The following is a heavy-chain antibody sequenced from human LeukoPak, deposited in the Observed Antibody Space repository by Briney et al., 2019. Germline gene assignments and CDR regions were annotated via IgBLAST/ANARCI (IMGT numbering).Heavy chain of an antibody. CDR1: GTPFSTYG. D-gene: IGHD5-12*01. Sequence: ASVKVSCKASGTPFSTYGISWVRQAPGQGLQWMAWISTHNGKTDYAQNFQDRVTVTRDTSTSTVYMELRSLRSDDMAVYFCARDVGTTHFDFWGQGTLVTVSS. V-gene: IGHV1-18*03. CDR3: ARDVGTTHFDF. CDR2: ISTHNGKT. J-gene: IGHJ4*02.